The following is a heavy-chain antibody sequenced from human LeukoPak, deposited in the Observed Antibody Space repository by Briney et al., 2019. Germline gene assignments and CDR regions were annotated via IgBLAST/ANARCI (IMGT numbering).Heavy chain of an antibody. Sequence: DSVKVSCKASGYTFTDYYMHWVRQAPGQGLEWMGWINPNSGGTNYAQKFQGRVTMTRDTSISTAYMELSRLRSDDTAVYYCARASYYYDSSGYPGYYFDYWGQGTLVTVSS. CDR3: ARASYYYDSSGYPGYYFDY. CDR2: INPNSGGT. J-gene: IGHJ4*02. V-gene: IGHV1-2*02. D-gene: IGHD3-22*01. CDR1: GYTFTDYY.